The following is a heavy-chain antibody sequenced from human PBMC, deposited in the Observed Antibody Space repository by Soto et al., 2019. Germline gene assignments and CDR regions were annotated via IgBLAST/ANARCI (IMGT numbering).Heavy chain of an antibody. CDR2: SSSHYT. CDR1: GFTFSDLY. J-gene: IGHJ5*02. CDR3: AREQQTGMVLGWFDT. Sequence: LRLSCAASGFTFSDLYISWVLQAPGKGLEWISYSSSHYTKYADSVQGRFTVSRDNAKNSLYLQMNSLRHDDTAFYYCAREQQTGMVLGWFDTWGQGSLVTVSS. V-gene: IGHV3-11*06. D-gene: IGHD1-1*01.